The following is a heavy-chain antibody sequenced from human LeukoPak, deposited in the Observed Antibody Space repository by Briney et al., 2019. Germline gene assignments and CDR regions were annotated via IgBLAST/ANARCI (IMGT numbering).Heavy chain of an antibody. J-gene: IGHJ3*02. Sequence: SQTLSLTCAISGDSVSSNRGTWNWIRQSPSRGLEWLGRTYYMSKWYNDYAVSVKSRITINPDTSKNQFSLQLNSVTPEDTAVYFCARDQSWTTGFDIWGQGTMVTVSS. CDR1: GDSVSSNRGT. V-gene: IGHV6-1*01. CDR3: ARDQSWTTGFDI. CDR2: TYYMSKWYN. D-gene: IGHD2-8*02.